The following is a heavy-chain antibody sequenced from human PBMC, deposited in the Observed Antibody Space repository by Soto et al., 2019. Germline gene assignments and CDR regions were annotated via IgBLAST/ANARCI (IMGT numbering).Heavy chain of an antibody. D-gene: IGHD3-3*01. CDR1: GYTFTSYY. Sequence: ASVKVSCKASGYTFTSYYMHWVRQAPGQGLEWMGIINPSGGSTSYAQKFQGRVTMTRDTSTSTVYMELSSLRSEDTAVYYCARDYDFWSGYYKEFHYYGMDVWGQGTRVTVSS. CDR2: INPSGGST. CDR3: ARDYDFWSGYYKEFHYYGMDV. V-gene: IGHV1-46*01. J-gene: IGHJ6*02.